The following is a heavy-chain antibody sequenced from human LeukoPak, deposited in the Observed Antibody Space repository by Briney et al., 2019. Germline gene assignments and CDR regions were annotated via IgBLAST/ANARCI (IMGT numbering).Heavy chain of an antibody. J-gene: IGHJ4*02. CDR1: GYTLTELS. CDR2: FDPEDGET. D-gene: IGHD6-13*01. V-gene: IGHV1-24*01. Sequence: ASVKVSCKVSGYTLTELSILWVRQAPGKGLEWMGGFDPEDGETIYAQKFQGRVTMTEDTCTDTAYMELSSLRSEDTAVYYCATRGGQQLVFDYWGQGTLVTVSS. CDR3: ATRGGQQLVFDY.